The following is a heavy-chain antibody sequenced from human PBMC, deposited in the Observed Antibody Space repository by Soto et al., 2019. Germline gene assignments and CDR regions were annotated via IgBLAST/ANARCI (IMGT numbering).Heavy chain of an antibody. V-gene: IGHV3-30*18. CDR1: GFTFSSYG. CDR3: AKPRSPYSSSWYPRTDY. D-gene: IGHD6-13*01. J-gene: IGHJ4*02. CDR2: ISYDGSNK. Sequence: GGSPRLSCAASGFTFSSYGMHWVRQAPGKGLEWVAVISYDGSNKYYADSVKGRFTISRDNSKNTLYLQMNSLRAEDTAVYYCAKPRSPYSSSWYPRTDYWGQGTLVTVSS.